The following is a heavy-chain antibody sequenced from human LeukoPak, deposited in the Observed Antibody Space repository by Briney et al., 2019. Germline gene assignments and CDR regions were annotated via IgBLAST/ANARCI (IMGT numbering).Heavy chain of an antibody. CDR2: IYYSGST. J-gene: IGHJ4*02. V-gene: IGHV4-39*01. Sequence: SETLSLTCTVSGGSISSSSYYWGWIRQPPGKGLEWIGSIYYSGSTYYNPSLKSRVTISVDTSKNQFSLKLSSVTAADTAVYYCAGPWRTQIDYWGQGTLVTVSS. CDR3: AGPWRTQIDY. CDR1: GGSISSSSYY.